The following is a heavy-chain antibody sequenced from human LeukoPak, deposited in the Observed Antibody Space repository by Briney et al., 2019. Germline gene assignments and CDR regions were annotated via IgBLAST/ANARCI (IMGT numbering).Heavy chain of an antibody. CDR1: GFTFDDYA. V-gene: IGHV3-43*02. Sequence: GGSLRLSSAASGFTFDDYAMHWVRQAPGKGLEWVSLISGDGTRTYYADSVKGRFTISRDNSKNSLYLQMNSLRTADTALYYCAKVPDYGDFIFDYWGQGTLVTVSS. CDR3: AKVPDYGDFIFDY. D-gene: IGHD4-17*01. J-gene: IGHJ4*02. CDR2: ISGDGTRT.